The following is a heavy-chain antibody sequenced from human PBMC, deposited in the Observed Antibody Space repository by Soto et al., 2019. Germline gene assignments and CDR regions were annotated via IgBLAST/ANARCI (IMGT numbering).Heavy chain of an antibody. Sequence: SETLSLTCTVSGDSISSSDYYWGWIRQPPGKGLEWIGNIYYSGSASYHPSLKSRVTISVDTSKNQFSLKLSSVTAADTAVYYCACIFSGGYGYGFYYYGMDVWGQGTTVTVSS. V-gene: IGHV4-39*01. J-gene: IGHJ6*02. CDR3: ACIFSGGYGYGFYYYGMDV. CDR1: GDSISSSDYY. D-gene: IGHD5-18*01. CDR2: IYYSGSA.